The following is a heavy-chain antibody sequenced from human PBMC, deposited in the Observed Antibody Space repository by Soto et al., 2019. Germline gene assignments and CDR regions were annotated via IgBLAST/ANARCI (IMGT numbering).Heavy chain of an antibody. CDR3: KKRRYPRPGFDAFDL. V-gene: IGHV3-9*01. CDR1: GFTFEDYS. J-gene: IGHJ3*01. D-gene: IGHD1-20*01. Sequence: GGSLRLSCVASGFTFEDYSLHWVRQVPGKGLGWVAGISGNSGSSGYADSVRGRFTVSRDNAKNSLFLQMSSLSPEDTALYYCKKRRYPRPGFDAFDLCGQGPMVTV. CDR2: ISGNSGSS.